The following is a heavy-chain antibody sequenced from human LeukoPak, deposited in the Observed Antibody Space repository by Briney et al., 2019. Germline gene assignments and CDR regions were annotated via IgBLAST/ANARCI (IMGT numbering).Heavy chain of an antibody. V-gene: IGHV3-53*01. Sequence: GGPLRLSCAASGFGVSNNYMIWVRQAPGKGLEWVSLLYTGGETNYADSVKGRFTISRDNSKNTVSLQMNSLRAEDTAVYYCARGFAPAYNFGVFDGWGQGTLVTVSS. CDR1: GFGVSNNY. CDR3: ARGFAPAYNFGVFDG. D-gene: IGHD5-18*01. CDR2: LYTGGET. J-gene: IGHJ4*02.